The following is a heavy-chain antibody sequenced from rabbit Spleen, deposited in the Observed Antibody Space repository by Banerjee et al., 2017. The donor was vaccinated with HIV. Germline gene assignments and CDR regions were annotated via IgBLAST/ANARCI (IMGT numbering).Heavy chain of an antibody. Sequence: QEQLVESGGGLVQPGGSLKLSCKASGFSYSSNYYICWVRQAPGKGLEWIACISERSGRTVYASWAKGRFTISKTSSPTVTLQMTSLTAADTATYFCARDLNSGNVNYVGGLNLWGPGTLVTVS. CDR3: ARDLNSGNVNYVGGLNL. J-gene: IGHJ4*01. CDR2: ISERSGRT. V-gene: IGHV1S45*01. D-gene: IGHD1-1*01. CDR1: GFSYSSNYY.